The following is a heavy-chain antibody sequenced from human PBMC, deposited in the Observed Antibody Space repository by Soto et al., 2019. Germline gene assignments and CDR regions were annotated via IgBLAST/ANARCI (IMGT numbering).Heavy chain of an antibody. CDR1: GGTFNNYA. V-gene: IGHV1-69*13. CDR2: MIPIFGRP. CDR3: AKVSPAHGDYGIGWFDS. Sequence: ASVKVSCKASGGTFNNYAITWVRQAPGQGLEWMGGMIPIFGRPTYAQTFQGRVTITADESTTTAYMELSSLRSEDTAVYYCAKVSPAHGDYGIGWFDSWGQGTLVTVSS. J-gene: IGHJ5*01. D-gene: IGHD4-17*01.